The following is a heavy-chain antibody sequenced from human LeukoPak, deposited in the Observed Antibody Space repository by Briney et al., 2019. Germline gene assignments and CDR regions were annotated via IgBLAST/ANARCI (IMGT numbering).Heavy chain of an antibody. CDR1: GGSISSGDYY. V-gene: IGHV4-30-4*08. Sequence: KPSESLSLTCTVSGGSISSGDYYWSWIRQPPGKGLEWIGYIYYSGSTYYNPSLKSRVTISVDTSKNQFSLKLSSVTAADTAVYYCAREKRTGYYDSSGYPHGFDYWGQGTLVTVSP. J-gene: IGHJ4*02. D-gene: IGHD3-22*01. CDR3: AREKRTGYYDSSGYPHGFDY. CDR2: IYYSGST.